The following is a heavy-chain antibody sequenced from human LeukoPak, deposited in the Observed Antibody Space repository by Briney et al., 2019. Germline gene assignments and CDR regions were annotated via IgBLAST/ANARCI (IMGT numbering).Heavy chain of an antibody. CDR1: GYTFTSYG. V-gene: IGHV1-18*01. Sequence: ASVKVSCKASGYTFTSYGISWVRQAPGQGLEWMGWISAYSGNTNYARNLQGRVTMTTDTSTSTAYMELRSLRSDDTAVYYCARDLHWDSAYDAFDIWGQGTLVTVSS. J-gene: IGHJ3*02. CDR2: ISAYSGNT. D-gene: IGHD1-26*01. CDR3: ARDLHWDSAYDAFDI.